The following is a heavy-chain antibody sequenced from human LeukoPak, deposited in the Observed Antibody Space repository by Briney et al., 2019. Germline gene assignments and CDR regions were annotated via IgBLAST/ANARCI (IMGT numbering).Heavy chain of an antibody. J-gene: IGHJ5*02. CDR1: GCSFTTYW. D-gene: IGHD1-1*01. V-gene: IGHV5-51*01. CDR3: ARHVTTTDISWFDP. CDR2: IYPDDFDT. Sequence: GESPKISCKGSGCSFTTYWIGWVRQMPGKGLEWMGIIYPDDFDTRYSPSFQGQVTISADKSISTAYLQWSSLKASDTAMYYCARHVTTTDISWFDPWGQGTLVTVSS.